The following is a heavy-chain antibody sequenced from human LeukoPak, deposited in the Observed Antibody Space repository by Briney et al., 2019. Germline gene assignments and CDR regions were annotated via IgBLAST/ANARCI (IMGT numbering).Heavy chain of an antibody. V-gene: IGHV5-51*01. CDR2: IFPGDSDT. CDR3: ARLRGYYDSSGYRYFDY. D-gene: IGHD3-22*01. CDR1: GYSFTSYW. Sequence: GESLKISFKGSGYSFTSYWIGGGRPLPGEGLGGLRIIFPGDSDTRYSPAFQGQVTISADKSISTAYLQWSSLKASDTAMYYCARLRGYYDSSGYRYFDYWGLGTLVTVSS. J-gene: IGHJ4*02.